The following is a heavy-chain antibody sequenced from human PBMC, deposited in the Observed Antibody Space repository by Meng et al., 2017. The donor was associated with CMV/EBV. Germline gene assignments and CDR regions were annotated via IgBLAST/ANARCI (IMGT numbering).Heavy chain of an antibody. D-gene: IGHD2-15*01. V-gene: IGHV3-21*01. CDR3: AREGYCSGGSCNSDY. CDR1: GFTFSSYS. J-gene: IGHJ4*02. CDR2: ISSSSSYI. Sequence: LSLTCAASGFTFSSYSMNWVRQAPGKGLEWVSSISSSSSYIYYADSVKGRFTISRDNAKNSLYLQMNSLRAEDTAVYYCAREGYCSGGSCNSDYWGQGTLVTVSS.